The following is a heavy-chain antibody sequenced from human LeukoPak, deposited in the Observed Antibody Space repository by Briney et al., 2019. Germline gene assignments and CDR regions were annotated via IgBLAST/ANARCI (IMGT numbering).Heavy chain of an antibody. Sequence: SETLSLTCTVSGDSISSSNYYWGWIRQPPGKGLEWLGSISNSGNTDYNPSLKSRLTISADMSENQFSLKLNSVTAADTAVYYCARDGITMVRGVKDAFDIWGQGTMVTVSS. CDR1: GDSISSSNYY. CDR2: ISNSGNT. J-gene: IGHJ3*02. V-gene: IGHV4-39*07. CDR3: ARDGITMVRGVKDAFDI. D-gene: IGHD3-10*01.